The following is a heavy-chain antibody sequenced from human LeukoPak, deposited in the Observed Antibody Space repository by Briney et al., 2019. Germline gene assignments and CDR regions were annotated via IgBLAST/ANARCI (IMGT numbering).Heavy chain of an antibody. CDR3: ARDHGTTVVTDDAFDI. V-gene: IGHV1-46*01. Sequence: GASVKVSCKASGYTFTSYGISWVRQAPGQGLEWMGIINPSGGTTNYAQKFQGRVTMTRDMSTSTVYMELSSLRSEDTAVYYCARDHGTTVVTDDAFDIWGQGTVVTVSS. D-gene: IGHD4-23*01. CDR1: GYTFTSYG. CDR2: INPSGGTT. J-gene: IGHJ3*02.